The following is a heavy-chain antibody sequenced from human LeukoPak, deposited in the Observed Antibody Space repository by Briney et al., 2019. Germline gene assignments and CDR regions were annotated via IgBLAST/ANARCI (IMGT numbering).Heavy chain of an antibody. CDR1: GGSISSYY. CDR2: IYYSGST. J-gene: IGHJ4*02. Sequence: SETLSLTCTVSGGSISSYYWSWIRQPPGKGLEWIGYIYYSGSTNYNPSLKSRVTISVDTSKNQFSPKLSSVTAADTAVYYCARGLQGGGNSIDYWGQGTLVTVSS. V-gene: IGHV4-59*01. CDR3: ARGLQGGGNSIDY. D-gene: IGHD4-23*01.